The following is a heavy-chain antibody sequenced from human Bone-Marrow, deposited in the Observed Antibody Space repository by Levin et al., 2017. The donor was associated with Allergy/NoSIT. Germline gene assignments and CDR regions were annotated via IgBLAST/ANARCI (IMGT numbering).Heavy chain of an antibody. Sequence: GESLKISCAASGFTFSSYGMHWVRQAPGKGLEWVAVIWYDGSNKYYADSVKGRFTISRDNSKNTLYLQMNSLRAEDTAVYYCARAHQPEVTYYYYYYGMDVWGQGTTVTVSS. CDR3: ARAHQPEVTYYYYYYGMDV. CDR1: GFTFSSYG. V-gene: IGHV3-33*01. D-gene: IGHD1-14*01. J-gene: IGHJ6*02. CDR2: IWYDGSNK.